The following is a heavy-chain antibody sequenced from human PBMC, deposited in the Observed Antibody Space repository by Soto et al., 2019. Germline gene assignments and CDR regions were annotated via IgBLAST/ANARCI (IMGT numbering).Heavy chain of an antibody. Sequence: QVQLQQWGAGLLKPSETLSLTCAVYGGSFSGYYWSWIRQPPGKGLEWIGEITHSGSTNYNPSRKSRGTISVETTKNQFSLKLSSVTAADTAVYYCARGSRAPGVRYESSGYYGYWGQGTLVTVSS. J-gene: IGHJ4*02. CDR3: ARGSRAPGVRYESSGYYGY. CDR1: GGSFSGYY. CDR2: ITHSGST. D-gene: IGHD3-22*01. V-gene: IGHV4-34*01.